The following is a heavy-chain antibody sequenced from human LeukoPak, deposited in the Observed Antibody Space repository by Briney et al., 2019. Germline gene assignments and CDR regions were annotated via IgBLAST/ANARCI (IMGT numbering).Heavy chain of an antibody. V-gene: IGHV5-51*01. J-gene: IGHJ4*02. CDR3: VRLVAGALDY. CDR2: IYPGDSDT. CDR1: GDRFSNYW. D-gene: IGHD6-19*01. Sequence: GESLKISCKGSGDRFSNYWIAWVRQLSGKGLEWMGIIYPGDSDTRYSPSFQGQVTISADKSVNTAYLQWSSLKASDTAMYYCVRLVAGALDYWGQGTLVTVSS.